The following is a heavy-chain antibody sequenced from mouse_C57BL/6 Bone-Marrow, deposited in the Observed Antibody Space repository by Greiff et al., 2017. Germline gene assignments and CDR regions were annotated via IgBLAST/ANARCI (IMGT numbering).Heavy chain of an antibody. CDR3: ARPAPLSWFYY. CDR2: FYPGSGSI. Sequence: QVQLQQSGAELVKPGASVKMSCTASGYTFTEYTIHWVKQRTGKGLEWIGWFYPGSGSIKYNEKFKDKATLTADKSSSTVYMELSSLTSEDSAVYFCARPAPLSWFYYWGQVTTLTVSS. CDR1: GYTFTEYT. D-gene: IGHD6-1*01. V-gene: IGHV1-62-2*01. J-gene: IGHJ2*01.